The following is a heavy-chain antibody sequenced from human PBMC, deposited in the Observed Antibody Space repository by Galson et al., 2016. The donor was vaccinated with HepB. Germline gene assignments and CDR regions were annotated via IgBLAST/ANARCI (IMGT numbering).Heavy chain of an antibody. Sequence: SLRLSCAASGFTFRSYAMSWVRQAPGKGLEWVSTISGSGGSTYYADSVKGRFTISRDNSKNTLYLQMNSLRVEDTAVYYCSKGLDCSGGSCYASYWGQGTLVSVSS. J-gene: IGHJ4*02. CDR2: ISGSGGST. CDR3: SKGLDCSGGSCYASY. CDR1: GFTFRSYA. V-gene: IGHV3-23*01. D-gene: IGHD2-15*01.